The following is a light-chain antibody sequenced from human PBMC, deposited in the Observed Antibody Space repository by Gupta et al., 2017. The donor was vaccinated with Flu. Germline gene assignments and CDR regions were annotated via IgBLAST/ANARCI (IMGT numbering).Light chain of an antibody. Sequence: DIQVTQSPSTLSASVGDRVTITCRASQSINTWLSWYQKRPGKPPNLLIYQASSLGRGVPSRFSGSGSGTDFTLTISSLQPDDSATYYCQQYQCRLTLGQGTKV. CDR3: QQYQCRLT. J-gene: IGKJ1*01. V-gene: IGKV1-5*03. CDR2: QAS. CDR1: QSINTW.